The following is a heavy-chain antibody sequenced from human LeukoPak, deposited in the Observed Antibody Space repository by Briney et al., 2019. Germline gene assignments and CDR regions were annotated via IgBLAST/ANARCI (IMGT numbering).Heavy chain of an antibody. D-gene: IGHD3-16*01. J-gene: IGHJ3*02. CDR3: AGFRVRWGAFDI. CDR1: GFTFSSDW. V-gene: IGHV3-74*01. CDR2: INSDGSTT. Sequence: GGSLRLSCAASGFTFSSDWMHWVRQPPGKGLVWVSRINSDGSTTNYADSVKGRFTISRDNAKNSLYLQMNSLRAEDTAVYYCAGFRVRWGAFDIWGQGTMVTVSS.